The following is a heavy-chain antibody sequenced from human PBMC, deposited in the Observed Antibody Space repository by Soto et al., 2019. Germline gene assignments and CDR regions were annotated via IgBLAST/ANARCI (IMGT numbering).Heavy chain of an antibody. D-gene: IGHD3-22*01. CDR1: GYTFTSYA. V-gene: IGHV1-3*01. J-gene: IGHJ4*02. CDR3: ARSSYDSSGYYLYYFDY. CDR2: INAGNGNT. Sequence: ASVKVSCKASGYTFTSYAMHCVRQAPGQRLEWMGWINAGNGNTKYSQKFQGRVTITRDTSASTAYMELSSLRSEDTAVYYCARSSYDSSGYYLYYFDYWGQGTLVTVSS.